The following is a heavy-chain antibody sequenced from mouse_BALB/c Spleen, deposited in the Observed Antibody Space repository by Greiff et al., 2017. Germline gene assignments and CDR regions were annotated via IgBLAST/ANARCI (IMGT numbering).Heavy chain of an antibody. Sequence: LQQPGAELVKPGASVKMSCKASGYTFTSYNMHWVKQTPGQGLEWIGAIYPGNGDTSYNQKFKGKATLTADKSSSTAYMQLSSLTSEDSAVYYCARGGITTGAWFAYWGQGTLVTVSA. CDR2: IYPGNGDT. V-gene: IGHV1-12*01. D-gene: IGHD1-1*01. CDR3: ARGGITTGAWFAY. CDR1: GYTFTSYN. J-gene: IGHJ3*01.